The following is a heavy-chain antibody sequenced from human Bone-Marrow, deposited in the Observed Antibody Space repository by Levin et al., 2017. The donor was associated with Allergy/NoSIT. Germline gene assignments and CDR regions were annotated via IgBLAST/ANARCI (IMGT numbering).Heavy chain of an antibody. Sequence: ASVKVSCEASGYDFNRYGITWVRQAPGQGLEWMGWISAYNGNTEYAQKFQGRVTMTTDTSTSTAYMELRSLTSDDTAVYYCARARANYASGSFPLDYWGQGTLVTVSS. CDR1: GYDFNRYG. CDR2: ISAYNGNT. CDR3: ARARANYASGSFPLDY. J-gene: IGHJ4*02. V-gene: IGHV1-18*01. D-gene: IGHD3-10*01.